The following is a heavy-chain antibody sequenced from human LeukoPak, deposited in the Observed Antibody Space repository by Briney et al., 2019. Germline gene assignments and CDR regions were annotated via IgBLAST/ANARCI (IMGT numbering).Heavy chain of an antibody. D-gene: IGHD5-24*01. CDR3: ARAEITSDGYNSAFDV. Sequence: ASVKVSCKASGYTFTSYYIHWVRQAPGQGLEWMGIINPGGGSTSYAQQFQGRVTMTSDMSTSTVYMELSSLRSEDTAVYYCARAEITSDGYNSAFDVWGLGTMVTVSS. CDR2: INPGGGST. V-gene: IGHV1-46*01. CDR1: GYTFTSYY. J-gene: IGHJ3*01.